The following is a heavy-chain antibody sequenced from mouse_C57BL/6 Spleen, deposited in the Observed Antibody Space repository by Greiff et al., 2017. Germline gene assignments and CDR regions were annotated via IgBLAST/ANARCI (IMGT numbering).Heavy chain of an antibody. CDR1: GYTFTDYE. D-gene: IGHD2-3*01. V-gene: IGHV1-15*01. CDR2: IDPETGGT. CDR3: TGWLLGAY. J-gene: IGHJ3*01. Sequence: QVQLQQSGAELVRPGASVTLSCKASGYTFTDYEMHWVKQTPVHGLEWIGAIDPETGGTAYNQKFKGKAILTADKSSSTAYMELRSLTSEDSAVYYCTGWLLGAYWGQGTLVTVSA.